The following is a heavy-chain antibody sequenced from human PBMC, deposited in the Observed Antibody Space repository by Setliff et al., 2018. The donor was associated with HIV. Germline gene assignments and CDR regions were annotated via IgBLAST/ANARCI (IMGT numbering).Heavy chain of an antibody. CDR3: AKVLEFGIDAFDI. CDR2: ISTTSSNT. D-gene: IGHD3-10*01. Sequence: LRLSCAASGFSFSDSHMTWIRQAPGKGLEWVSYISTTSSNTNYADSVKGRFTISKDKSKNTLYLQMSSLRDEDTAVYYCAKVLEFGIDAFDIWGQGTVVTVSS. J-gene: IGHJ3*02. CDR1: GFSFSDSH. V-gene: IGHV3-11*05.